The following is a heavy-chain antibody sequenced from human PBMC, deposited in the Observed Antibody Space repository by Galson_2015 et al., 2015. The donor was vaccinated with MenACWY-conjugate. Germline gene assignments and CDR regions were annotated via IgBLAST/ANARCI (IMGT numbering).Heavy chain of an antibody. CDR2: IRYDGIHK. Sequence: GLEWVALIRYDGIHKNYSESVKGRFTISRDNSKNTLNLQMNSLRVEDTAVYYCAKIGGDFRSGYRPQWGQGTQVTVSS. CDR3: AKIGGDFRSGYRPQ. J-gene: IGHJ4*02. D-gene: IGHD3-3*01. V-gene: IGHV3-30*02.